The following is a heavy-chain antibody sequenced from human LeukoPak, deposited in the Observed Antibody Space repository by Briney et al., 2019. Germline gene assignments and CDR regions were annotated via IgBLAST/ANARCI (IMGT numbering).Heavy chain of an antibody. CDR1: GFTFREFA. J-gene: IGHJ4*02. CDR2: IRSSIYGGTP. V-gene: IGHV3-49*03. D-gene: IGHD1-1*01. Sequence: PGGSLRLSCTSSGFTFREFAVSWFRQAPGKRLEWIGFIRSSIYGGTPKAAASVKGRFIFSRDDSKGVAYLRMNSLKTDDTAVYYCSREWGNGNDLRPDSWGQGTLVTVSS. CDR3: SREWGNGNDLRPDS.